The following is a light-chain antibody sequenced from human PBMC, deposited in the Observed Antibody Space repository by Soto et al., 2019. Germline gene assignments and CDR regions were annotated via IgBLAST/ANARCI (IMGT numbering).Light chain of an antibody. CDR2: GAS. CDR3: QQYGSLWT. Sequence: EIVMTQSPATLSVSPGERATLSCRASQSVSSSYLAWYQQKPGQAPRLLVYGASSRATGIPDRVSGSGAGTDFTLTISRLEPEDFAVYYCQQYGSLWTFGQGTKVDIK. CDR1: QSVSSSY. J-gene: IGKJ1*01. V-gene: IGKV3-20*01.